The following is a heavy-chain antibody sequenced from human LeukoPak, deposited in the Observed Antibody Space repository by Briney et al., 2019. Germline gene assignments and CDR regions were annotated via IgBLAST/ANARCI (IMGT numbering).Heavy chain of an antibody. CDR3: ASDTVAGTG. CDR2: INHSGIT. CDR1: GGSFSDYY. D-gene: IGHD6-19*01. V-gene: IGHV4-34*01. J-gene: IGHJ4*02. Sequence: PSETLSLTCAAFGGSFSDYYWSWIRQPPGKGLEWIGEINHSGITNYNPSLKSRVTISADTSKNQFSLKLSSVTAADTSVCYCASDTVAGTGWGQGTLVTVSS.